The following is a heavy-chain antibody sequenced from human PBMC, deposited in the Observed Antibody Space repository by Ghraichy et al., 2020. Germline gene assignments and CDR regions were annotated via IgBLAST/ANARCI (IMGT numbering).Heavy chain of an antibody. V-gene: IGHV3-23*01. J-gene: IGHJ4*02. CDR3: AKDNVHDPSPVLLWFGELVPVHRPPMITFGGAKFPVRTATND. CDR1: GFTFSSYA. CDR2: ISGSGGST. D-gene: IGHD3-10*01. Sequence: GGSLRLSCAASGFTFSSYAMSWVRQAPGKGLEWVSAISGSGGSTYYADSVKGRFTISRDNSKNTLYLQMNSLRAEDTAVYYCAKDNVHDPSPVLLWFGELVPVHRPPMITFGGAKFPVRTATNDWGQGTLVTVSS.